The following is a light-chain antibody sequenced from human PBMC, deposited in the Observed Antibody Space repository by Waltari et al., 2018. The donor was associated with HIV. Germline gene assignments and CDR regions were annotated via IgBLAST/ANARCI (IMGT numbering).Light chain of an antibody. J-gene: IGKJ4*01. CDR1: QNISSY. Sequence: DIQTTQSPSSLSASVGYRVTFSCRANQNISSYLIWYQQRPGKAPRLLIYTASTLQRGVPSRFSGSGSGTDFTLSITSMQPEDFATYYCQQSYSTPLTFGGGTRVEIK. V-gene: IGKV1-39*01. CDR3: QQSYSTPLT. CDR2: TAS.